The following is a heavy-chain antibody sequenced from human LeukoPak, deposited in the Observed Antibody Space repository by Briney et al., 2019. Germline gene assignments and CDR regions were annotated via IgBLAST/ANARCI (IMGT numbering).Heavy chain of an antibody. J-gene: IGHJ6*03. CDR2: IKQDGSEK. V-gene: IGHV3-7*01. CDR1: GFTVSSNY. Sequence: PGGSLRLSCAASGFTVSSNYMSWVRQAPGKGLEWVANIKQDGSEKYYVDSVKGRFTISRDNAKNSLYLQMNSLRAEDTAVYYCARGAYYYYYMDVWGKGTTVTVSS. CDR3: ARGAYYYYYMDV.